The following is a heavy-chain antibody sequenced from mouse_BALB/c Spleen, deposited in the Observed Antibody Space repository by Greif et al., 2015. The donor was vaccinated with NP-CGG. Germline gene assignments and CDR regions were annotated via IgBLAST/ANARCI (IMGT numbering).Heavy chain of an antibody. CDR1: GDSITSGF. J-gene: IGHJ4*01. D-gene: IGHD4-1*01. CDR3: ARWVLGRAMDY. V-gene: IGHV3-8*02. Sequence: EVQVVESGPSLVKPSQTLSLTCSVTGDSITSGFWNWIRKFPGNKLEYMGYISYSGSTYYNPSPKSRISITRDTSKNQYYLQLNSVTTEDTATYYCARWVLGRAMDYWGQGTSVTVSS. CDR2: ISYSGST.